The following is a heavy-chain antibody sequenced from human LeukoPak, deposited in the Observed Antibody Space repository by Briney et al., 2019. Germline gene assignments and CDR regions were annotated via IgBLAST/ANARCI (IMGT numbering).Heavy chain of an antibody. CDR3: VADPGDY. CDR1: GFTFSSYS. V-gene: IGHV3-21*01. Sequence: GGSLRLSCAASGFTFSSYSMNWVRQAPGKGLEWVSSISSSSSNIYYADSLKGRFTISRDNAKNSLYLQMNSLSAEDTAVYYCVADPGDYWGQGTLVTVSS. J-gene: IGHJ4*02. D-gene: IGHD7-27*01. CDR2: ISSSSSNI.